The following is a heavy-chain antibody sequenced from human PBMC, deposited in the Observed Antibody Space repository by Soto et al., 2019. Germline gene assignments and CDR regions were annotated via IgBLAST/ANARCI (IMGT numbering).Heavy chain of an antibody. J-gene: IGHJ4*02. Sequence: GGSLRLSCAASGFTFSSYAMSWVRQAPGKGLEWVSAISGSGGSTYYADSVKGRFTISRDNSKNTLYLQMNSLRAEDTAVYYCAKDRDYVWGSYRYTPAPFDYWGQGT. CDR1: GFTFSSYA. CDR3: AKDRDYVWGSYRYTPAPFDY. D-gene: IGHD3-16*02. CDR2: ISGSGGST. V-gene: IGHV3-23*01.